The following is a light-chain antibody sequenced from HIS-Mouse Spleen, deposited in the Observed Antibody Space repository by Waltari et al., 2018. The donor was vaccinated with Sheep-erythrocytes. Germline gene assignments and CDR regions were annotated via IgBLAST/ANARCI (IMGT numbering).Light chain of an antibody. CDR1: QDISNY. J-gene: IGKJ4*01. Sequence: DIQMTQSPSSLSASVGDRVTITCQASQDISNYLNWYQQKPGKAPKLLIYDASNLEKGVPSRVSGSGSETDFTITISSLQPEDIATYYCQQYDNLLTFGGGTKVEIK. CDR2: DAS. V-gene: IGKV1-33*01. CDR3: QQYDNLLT.